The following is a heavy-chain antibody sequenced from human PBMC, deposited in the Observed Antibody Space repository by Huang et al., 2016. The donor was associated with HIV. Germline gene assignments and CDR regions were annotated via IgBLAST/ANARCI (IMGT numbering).Heavy chain of an antibody. J-gene: IGHJ4*02. Sequence: QVQLQQWGAGLLKPSETLSLTCAVYGVSFSGYYWSWIRQPPGKGLEWIGEINHSGSTNYNPSLKGRGTISVDTSKNQFSLKLSSVTAADTAVYYCARILMYYNSSGYGFDYWGQGTLVTVSS. D-gene: IGHD3-22*01. V-gene: IGHV4-34*01. CDR3: ARILMYYNSSGYGFDY. CDR1: GVSFSGYY. CDR2: INHSGST.